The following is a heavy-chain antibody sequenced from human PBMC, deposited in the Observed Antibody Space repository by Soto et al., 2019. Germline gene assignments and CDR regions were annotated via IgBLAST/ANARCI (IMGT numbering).Heavy chain of an antibody. D-gene: IGHD3-22*01. V-gene: IGHV1-2*02. Sequence: QVQLVQSGAEVKKPGASVKVSCKASGYTFTGYYMHWVRQAPGQGLEWMGWINPNSGGTNYAQKFQGRVTMTRDTSISTAYMELSRLRSDDTAVYYCAKDQNYDSSGYYGMDVWGQGTTVTVSS. J-gene: IGHJ6*02. CDR3: AKDQNYDSSGYYGMDV. CDR2: INPNSGGT. CDR1: GYTFTGYY.